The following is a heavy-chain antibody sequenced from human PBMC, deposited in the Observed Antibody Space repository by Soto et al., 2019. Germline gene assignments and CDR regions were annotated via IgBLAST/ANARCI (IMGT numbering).Heavy chain of an antibody. D-gene: IGHD2-2*01. CDR1: GVIISNSP. Sequence: SKRISYAAAGVIISNSPWWLDRHALSTGVEWLAVISFDGHHKYYADSVQDRFTVSKDNSQTTLHLEMNSLRAEDTAVYYCARPYCSRTSCRPNYYYYGLNVWGQGTTVTVSS. J-gene: IGHJ6*02. CDR2: ISFDGHHK. V-gene: IGHV3-30*17. CDR3: ARPYCSRTSCRPNYYYYGLNV.